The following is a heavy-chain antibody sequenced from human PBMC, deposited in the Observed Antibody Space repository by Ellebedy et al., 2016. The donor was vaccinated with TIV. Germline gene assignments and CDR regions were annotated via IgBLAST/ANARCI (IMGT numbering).Heavy chain of an antibody. CDR1: GFTFSDYY. V-gene: IGHV3-11*01. CDR2: ISSSGSTI. J-gene: IGHJ4*02. CDR3: ARVNYYDSSGLDY. Sequence: GESLKISCAASGFTFSDYYMSWIRQAPGKGLEWVSYISSSGSTIYYADSVKGRFTISRDNAKNSLYLQMNSLRAEDTAVYYCARVNYYDSSGLDYWGQGTLVTVSS. D-gene: IGHD3-22*01.